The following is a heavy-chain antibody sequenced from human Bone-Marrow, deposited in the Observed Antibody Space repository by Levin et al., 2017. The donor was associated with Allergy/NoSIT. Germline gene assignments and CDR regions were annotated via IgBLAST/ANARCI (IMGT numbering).Heavy chain of an antibody. D-gene: IGHD4-23*01. CDR1: GGSINSGGYS. J-gene: IGHJ4*02. V-gene: IGHV4-30-2*01. Sequence: SETLSLTCDVSGGSINSGGYSWSWIRQPPGKGLEWIGYIYQSGTTSSNPSLNNRATISVDRSKNQFSLKVTSVTAADTAVYFCARGTDYGGHHFDYWGQGILVTVSS. CDR3: ARGTDYGGHHFDY. CDR2: IYQSGTT.